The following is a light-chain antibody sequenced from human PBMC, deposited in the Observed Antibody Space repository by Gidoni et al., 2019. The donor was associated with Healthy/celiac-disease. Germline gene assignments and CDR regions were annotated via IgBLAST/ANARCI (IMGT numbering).Light chain of an antibody. CDR2: GAS. V-gene: IGKV3-15*01. J-gene: IGKJ2*01. CDR1: QRVSSN. CDR3: QQYSNWPAYT. Sequence: EIVMTQSPATLSVSPGESATLPCRASQRVSSNFAWSQQKPGQAPRLLIYGASTRATGIPARFSGSGSGTEFTLTISSLQSEDFAVYYCQQYSNWPAYTFGQGTKLEIK.